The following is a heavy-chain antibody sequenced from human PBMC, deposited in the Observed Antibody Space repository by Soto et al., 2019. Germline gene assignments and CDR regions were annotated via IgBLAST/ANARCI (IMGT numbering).Heavy chain of an antibody. D-gene: IGHD3-22*01. CDR1: GGSISSSSYY. CDR3: ARQLGGKYYYDSSRYVDY. Sequence: SETLSLTCTVSGGSISSSSYYWGWIRQPPGKGLEWIGSIYYSGSTYYNPSLKSRVTISVDTSKNQFSLKLSSVTAADTAVYYCARQLGGKYYYDSSRYVDYWGQGTLVTVSS. V-gene: IGHV4-39*01. CDR2: IYYSGST. J-gene: IGHJ4*02.